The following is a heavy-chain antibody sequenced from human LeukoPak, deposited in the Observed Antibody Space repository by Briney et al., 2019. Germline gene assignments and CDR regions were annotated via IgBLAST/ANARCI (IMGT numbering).Heavy chain of an antibody. J-gene: IGHJ6*02. Sequence: PSETLSLTCTVSGGSISSYYWSRIRQPPGKGPEWIGYIYYSGSTNYNPSLKSRVTISVDTSKNQFSLKLSSVTAADTAVYYCARHLEKDYCYYYGMDVWGQGTTVTVSS. CDR2: IYYSGST. CDR1: GGSISSYY. V-gene: IGHV4-59*08. CDR3: ARHLEKDYCYYYGMDV.